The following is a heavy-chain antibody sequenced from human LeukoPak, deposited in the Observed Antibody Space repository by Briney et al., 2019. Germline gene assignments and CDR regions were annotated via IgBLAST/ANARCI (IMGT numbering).Heavy chain of an antibody. CDR2: INSGGSGT. D-gene: IGHD4-23*01. J-gene: IGHJ4*02. CDR3: VYWYGDTVEDY. V-gene: IGHV3-23*01. CDR1: AFPFSTYP. Sequence: GGSLRLSCAASAFPFSTYPMSWVRLAPGKGLEWVSGINSGGSGTDYADSVRGRFTISRDNSKNTLYLQMNSLRAEDTAVYYCVYWYGDTVEDYWGQGTLVTVSS.